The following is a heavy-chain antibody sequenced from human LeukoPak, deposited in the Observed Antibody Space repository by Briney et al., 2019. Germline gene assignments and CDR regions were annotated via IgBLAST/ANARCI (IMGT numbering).Heavy chain of an antibody. CDR1: GFTFSSYE. V-gene: IGHV3-48*03. J-gene: IGHJ4*02. Sequence: PGGSLRLSCAASGFTFSSYEMNWVRQAPGKGLEWVSYISSSGSTIYYADSVKGRFTISRDNAKNSLYLQMNSLRAEDTAVYYCARVGVEMATINDYWGQGTLVTVSS. D-gene: IGHD5-24*01. CDR2: ISSSGSTI. CDR3: ARVGVEMATINDY.